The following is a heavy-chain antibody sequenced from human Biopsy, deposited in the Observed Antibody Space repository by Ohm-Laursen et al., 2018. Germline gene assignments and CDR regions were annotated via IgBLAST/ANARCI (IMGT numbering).Heavy chain of an antibody. D-gene: IGHD6-19*01. CDR2: INPSGSTT. CDR1: GYSFTSYY. Sequence: ASVKVSCKASGYSFTSYYMHWVRQAPGQGLEWMGMINPSGSTTSYPQIFQGRVTMTRDTSKGTVYMKLSSLRSADTAVYFCARNTGWYGDLYYFDYWGQGTLVTVSS. V-gene: IGHV1-46*01. J-gene: IGHJ4*02. CDR3: ARNTGWYGDLYYFDY.